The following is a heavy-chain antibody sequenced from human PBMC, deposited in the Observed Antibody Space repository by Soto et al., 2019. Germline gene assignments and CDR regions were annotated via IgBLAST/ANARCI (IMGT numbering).Heavy chain of an antibody. CDR2: INHSGST. V-gene: IGHV4-4*02. Sequence: QVQLQESGPGLLKPSGTLSLTCDVSGGSLYSSNWWTWVRQTPGKGLEWIGEINHSGSTNYNPSLKSRVTISADKAKNQFFLNLASVTAADTAMYYCTRRGGGGSGVLMIDWLDPWGQATQVTVSS. CDR3: TRRGGGGSGVLMIDWLDP. D-gene: IGHD3-3*01. J-gene: IGHJ5*02. CDR1: GGSLYSSNW.